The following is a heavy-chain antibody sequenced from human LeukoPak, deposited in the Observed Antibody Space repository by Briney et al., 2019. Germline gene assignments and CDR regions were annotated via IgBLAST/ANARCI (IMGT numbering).Heavy chain of an antibody. CDR2: IYYSGST. V-gene: IGHV4-59*01. CDR1: GGSINTYY. D-gene: IGHD5-12*01. J-gene: IGHJ5*01. CDR3: ARDGSPYNWNDS. Sequence: SETLSVTCTVSGGSINTYYWSWIRQPPGKGLEWIGYIYYSGSTNYNPSLKSRATISLDTSKNQFSLKLRSVTAADTAVYYCARDGSPYNWNDSWGQGNVVTVSS.